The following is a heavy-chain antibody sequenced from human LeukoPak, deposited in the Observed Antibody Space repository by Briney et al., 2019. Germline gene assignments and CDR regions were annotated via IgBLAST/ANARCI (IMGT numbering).Heavy chain of an antibody. CDR3: TRDLTNWNDATFDI. J-gene: IGHJ3*02. V-gene: IGHV3-7*01. CDR1: GFTFSYYW. CDR2: IKQDGCDK. Sequence: GGSLRLSCAASGFTFSYYWMSWVRQAPGKGLEWVANIKQDGCDKYYVDSVKGRFTISRDNAKNSLYLQMNSLSAEDTAMYYCTRDLTNWNDATFDIWGQGTMVTVSS. D-gene: IGHD1-1*01.